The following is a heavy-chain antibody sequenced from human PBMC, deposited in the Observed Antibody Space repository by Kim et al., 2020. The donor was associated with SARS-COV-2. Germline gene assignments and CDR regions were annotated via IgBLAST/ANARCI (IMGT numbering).Heavy chain of an antibody. CDR3: AGSPGYCTNGVCFSSAFLFDP. D-gene: IGHD2-8*01. Sequence: SETLSLTCTVSGGSISSGGYYWSWIRQHPGKGLEWIGYIYYSGSTYYNPSLKSRVTISVDTSKNQFSLKLSSVTAADTAVYYCAGSPGYCTNGVCFSSAFLFDPWGQGTLVTVSS. V-gene: IGHV4-31*03. CDR1: GGSISSGGYY. CDR2: IYYSGST. J-gene: IGHJ5*02.